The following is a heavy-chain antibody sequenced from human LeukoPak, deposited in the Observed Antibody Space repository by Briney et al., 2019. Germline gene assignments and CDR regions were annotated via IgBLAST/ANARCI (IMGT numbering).Heavy chain of an antibody. CDR2: IKSKTDGGTT. D-gene: IGHD2-2*01. Sequence: GGSLRLSCAASGFTSSNAWMSWVRQAPGKGLEWVGRIKSKTDGGTTDYAAPVKGRFTISRDDSKNTLYLQMNSLKTEDTAVYYCTTTPESVVVPAAPAGYYYYMDVWGKGTTVTVSS. V-gene: IGHV3-15*01. J-gene: IGHJ6*03. CDR3: TTTPESVVVPAAPAGYYYYMDV. CDR1: GFTSSNAW.